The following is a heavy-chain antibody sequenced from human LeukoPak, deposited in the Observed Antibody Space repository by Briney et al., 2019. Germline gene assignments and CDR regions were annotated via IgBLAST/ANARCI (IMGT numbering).Heavy chain of an antibody. J-gene: IGHJ6*04. V-gene: IGHV3-21*01. Sequence: NPGGSLRLSCAASGFTFNTYSMNWVRQAPGKGLEWVSYVSSSSTSIYYADSVKGRFTISRDNGMNSLILQMNALTAEDTAVYYCAREGHSSPRGYFGVDVWGKGTTVTVSS. CDR3: AREGHSSPRGYFGVDV. CDR1: GFTFNTYS. CDR2: VSSSSTSI. D-gene: IGHD3-3*02.